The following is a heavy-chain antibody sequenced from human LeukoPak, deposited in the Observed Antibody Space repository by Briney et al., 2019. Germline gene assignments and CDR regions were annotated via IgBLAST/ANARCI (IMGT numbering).Heavy chain of an antibody. V-gene: IGHV1-69*04. CDR2: IIPILNSS. J-gene: IGHJ4*02. CDR3: ARDVSYYYDTIGSCY. CDR1: GCTFSNYA. Sequence: ASVKVSCKASGCTFSNYAISWVRPAPRQGLEWMGRIIPILNSSNYAQKFQDRVTITADKSTSTAYMELSSLTSEDTAMYYCARDVSYYYDTIGSCYWGKGTMVTVSS. D-gene: IGHD3-22*01.